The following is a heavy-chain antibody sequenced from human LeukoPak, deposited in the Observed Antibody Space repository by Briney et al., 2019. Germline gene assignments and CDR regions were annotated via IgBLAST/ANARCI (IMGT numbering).Heavy chain of an antibody. CDR2: ISWHSGSI. CDR3: AKDLAALRAFDI. V-gene: IGHV3-9*01. Sequence: PGGSLRLSCAPSGFTFDDYAMHWVRQAPGKGLEWVSGISWHSGSIGYADSVKGRFTISRDNAKNSLYLQMNSLRAEDTALSYCAKDLAALRAFDIWGQGTMVTVSS. CDR1: GFTFDDYA. J-gene: IGHJ3*02.